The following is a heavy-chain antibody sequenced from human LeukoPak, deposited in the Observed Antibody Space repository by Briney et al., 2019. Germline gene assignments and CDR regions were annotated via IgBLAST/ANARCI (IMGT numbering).Heavy chain of an antibody. CDR3: ARGHDILTGYYTAGDFDY. J-gene: IGHJ4*02. Sequence: ASVKVSCKASGYTLTSYGISWVRQAPGQGLEWMGWISAYNGNTNYAQKLQGRVTMTTDTSTSTAYMELRSLRSDDTAVYYCARGHDILTGYYTAGDFDYWGQGTLVTVSS. CDR1: GYTLTSYG. D-gene: IGHD3-9*01. V-gene: IGHV1-18*01. CDR2: ISAYNGNT.